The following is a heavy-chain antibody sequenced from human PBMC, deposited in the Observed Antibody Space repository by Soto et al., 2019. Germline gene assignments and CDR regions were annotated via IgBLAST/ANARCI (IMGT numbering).Heavy chain of an antibody. Sequence: QVELMQSGAEVKKPGSSVKVSCTTSGGTLSTHPISWVRQAPGQGLEWMAMIIPFYGSSNHAQKFQVRVTITVDESTNTVYMTLSSLTSEDTAVYYCARDASRVSHYYGLDVWGQGTTVTVSS. CDR3: ARDASRVSHYYGLDV. CDR2: IIPFYGSS. J-gene: IGHJ6*02. V-gene: IGHV1-69*18. CDR1: GGTLSTHP.